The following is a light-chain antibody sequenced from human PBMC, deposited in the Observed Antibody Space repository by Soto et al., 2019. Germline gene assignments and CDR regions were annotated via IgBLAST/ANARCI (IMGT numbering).Light chain of an antibody. J-gene: IGKJ1*01. CDR2: DTS. V-gene: IGKV3-20*01. CDR1: QSVSSSY. CDR3: QQCGSSPS. Sequence: EIVLTQSPGTLSLSPGVRATLSCRASQSVSSSYLAWYQQKPGQAPRLLIYDTSSRATGIPDRFSGSGSGTDVTLASSRLEPEDYAVYYCQQCGSSPSFGQGTKVERK.